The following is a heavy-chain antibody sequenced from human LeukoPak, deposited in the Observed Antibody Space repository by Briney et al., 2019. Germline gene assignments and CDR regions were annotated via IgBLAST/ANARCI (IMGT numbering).Heavy chain of an antibody. J-gene: IGHJ4*02. Sequence: SVKVSCKASGGTFSSYAISWVRQAPGQGLEWMGGIIPIFGTANYAQKFQGRITITADESTSTAYMELSSLRSEDTAVYYCARDRGFYDAPDYWGQGTLVTVSS. CDR3: ARDRGFYDAPDY. CDR1: GGTFSSYA. CDR2: IIPIFGTA. D-gene: IGHD2/OR15-2a*01. V-gene: IGHV1-69*13.